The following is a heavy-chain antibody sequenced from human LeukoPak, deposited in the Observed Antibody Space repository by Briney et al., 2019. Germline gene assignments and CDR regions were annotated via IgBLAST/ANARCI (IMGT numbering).Heavy chain of an antibody. CDR1: GYTFTVYY. V-gene: IGHV1-2*02. J-gene: IGHJ3*02. Sequence: ASVKVSCKASGYTFTVYYMHWVRQAPGQGLGWMGWINPNSGGTNYAQNFQGRVTMTRDTSISTAYMELSSLRSDDTAVYYCARDGNWGSLRGAFDIWGQGTMVTVSS. CDR2: INPNSGGT. CDR3: ARDGNWGSLRGAFDI. D-gene: IGHD7-27*01.